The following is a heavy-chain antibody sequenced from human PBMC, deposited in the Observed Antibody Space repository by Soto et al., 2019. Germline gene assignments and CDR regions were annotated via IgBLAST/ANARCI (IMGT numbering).Heavy chain of an antibody. D-gene: IGHD7-27*01. V-gene: IGHV4-39*01. CDR2: IYYSGST. J-gene: IGHJ4*02. Sequence: SETLSLTCTVSGGSISSSSYYWGWIRQPPGKGLEWIGSIYYSGSTYYNPSLKSRVTISVDTSKNHFSLKLSSVTAADTAVYYCARLRNWGSNYFDYWGQGTLVTVSS. CDR1: GGSISSSSYY. CDR3: ARLRNWGSNYFDY.